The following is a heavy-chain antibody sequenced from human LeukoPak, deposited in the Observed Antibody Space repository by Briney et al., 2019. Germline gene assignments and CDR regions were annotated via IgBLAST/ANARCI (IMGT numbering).Heavy chain of an antibody. CDR2: VSYDGSWD. J-gene: IGHJ4*02. D-gene: IGHD3-16*02. V-gene: IGHV3-30*01. CDR3: TREERGYIPAF. CDR1: GFTFSNYA. Sequence: GGSLRLSCAASGFTFSNYAMHWARQTPGKGLEWVAFVSYDGSWDSHSDSGKGRFTISRDDSKNTLYLQMTRLRAEDTAVYYCTREERGYIPAFWGQGTLVTVSS.